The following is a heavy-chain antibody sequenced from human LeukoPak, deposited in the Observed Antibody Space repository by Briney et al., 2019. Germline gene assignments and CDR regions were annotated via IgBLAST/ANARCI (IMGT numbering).Heavy chain of an antibody. CDR1: GFAFSSYD. D-gene: IGHD3-9*01. CDR2: IGAFGDT. Sequence: GGSLRLSCAASGFAFSSYDMHWVRQASGKGLEWVSGIGAFGDTYYGVAVRGRFTISRDNAKNSLYLQMNSLRAEDTAVYYCASLGYFDWLIDYWGQGILVTVSS. CDR3: ASLGYFDWLIDY. V-gene: IGHV3-13*01. J-gene: IGHJ4*02.